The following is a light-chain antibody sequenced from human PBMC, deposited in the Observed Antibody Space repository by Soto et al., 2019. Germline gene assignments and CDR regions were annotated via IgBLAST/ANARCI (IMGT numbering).Light chain of an antibody. CDR1: QSVSSN. V-gene: IGKV3-15*01. CDR2: GAS. J-gene: IGKJ4*01. CDR3: QQYNNWPPLT. Sequence: EIVMTQSPATLSVSPGERATLSCRASQSVSSNLAWYQQRPGQAPRLLIYGASTRATGIPARFSGSGFGTEFTFTINSLQSEDFTVYYCQQYNNWPPLTFGGGTKVEIK.